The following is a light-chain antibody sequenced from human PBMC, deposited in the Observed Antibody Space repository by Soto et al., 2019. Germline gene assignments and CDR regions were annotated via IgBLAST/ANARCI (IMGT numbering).Light chain of an antibody. CDR3: QQRSNWPIT. CDR2: DTS. Sequence: EIVMTQSPATLSVSPGERATLSCRASQSVSSNLAWYQQKPGQAPRLLIYDTSNRATGIPARFSGSGSGTDFTLTISSLEPEDFAVYYCQQRSNWPITFGQGTRLEI. J-gene: IGKJ5*01. V-gene: IGKV3-11*01. CDR1: QSVSSN.